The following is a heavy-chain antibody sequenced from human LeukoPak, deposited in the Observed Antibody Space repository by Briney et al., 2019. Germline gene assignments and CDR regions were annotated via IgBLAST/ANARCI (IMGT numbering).Heavy chain of an antibody. Sequence: PGGSLRLSCAASGFTFSSYGMHWVRQAPGEGLEWVAFIRSDGSNKYYADSVKGRFPISRDNSKNTLYLQMTSLRAEDTAVYYCARGPNYDILTGWRKTHNAFDIWGQGTMVTVSS. CDR1: GFTFSSYG. J-gene: IGHJ3*02. D-gene: IGHD3-9*01. CDR2: IRSDGSNK. V-gene: IGHV3-30*02. CDR3: ARGPNYDILTGWRKTHNAFDI.